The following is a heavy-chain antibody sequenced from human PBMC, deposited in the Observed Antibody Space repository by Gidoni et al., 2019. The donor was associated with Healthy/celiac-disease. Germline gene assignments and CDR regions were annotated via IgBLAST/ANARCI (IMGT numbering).Heavy chain of an antibody. J-gene: IGHJ3*02. CDR3: ARSLPDYYDSSGYHEPSDAFDI. V-gene: IGHV1-69*06. CDR2: IIPIFGTA. CDR1: AGPFTSCA. D-gene: IGHD3-22*01. Sequence: QVQLVQSGAEVKKPGSSVKVSFKPPAGPFTSCAIGWVRRAPGQGREWKGGIIPIFGTANYAQKFQGRVTITADKSTSTAYMELSSLRSEDTAVYYCARSLPDYYDSSGYHEPSDAFDIWGQGTMVTVSS.